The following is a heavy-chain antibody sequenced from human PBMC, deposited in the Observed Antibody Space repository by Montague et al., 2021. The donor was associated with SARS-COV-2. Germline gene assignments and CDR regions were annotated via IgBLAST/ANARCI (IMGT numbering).Heavy chain of an antibody. V-gene: IGHV4-59*08. CDR3: ARAGSGGYSFYYYYGMDV. CDR2: FKKKRST. Sequence: PANALKAVSSFKKKRSTNXNPSLKSRVTISVDTSKNQFSLKLSSVTAADTAVYYCARAGSGGYSFYYYYGMDVWGQVTTVNVYS. J-gene: IGHJ6*02. D-gene: IGHD3-10*01.